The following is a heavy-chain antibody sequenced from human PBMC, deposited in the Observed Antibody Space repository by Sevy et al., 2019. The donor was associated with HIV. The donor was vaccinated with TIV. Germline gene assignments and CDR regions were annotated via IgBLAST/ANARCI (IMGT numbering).Heavy chain of an antibody. J-gene: IGHJ4*02. V-gene: IGHV4-59*11. Sequence: SETLSLTCTVSGGSITSLYWNWIRQPPGKGLEWIANIHYNGHNNYNPSLKSRVTLSLDTSKNQFSLRLSSVTAADTAMYYCAGENAWGRGYSWGQGTLVTVSS. D-gene: IGHD1-26*01. CDR1: GGSITSLY. CDR3: AGENAWGRGYS. CDR2: IHYNGHN.